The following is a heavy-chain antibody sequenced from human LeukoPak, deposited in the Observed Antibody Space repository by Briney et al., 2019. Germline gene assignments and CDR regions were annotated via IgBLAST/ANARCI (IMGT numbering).Heavy chain of an antibody. D-gene: IGHD6-13*01. CDR1: GYSITSGYF. CDR3: ARQGIAAAGTPILELGSLDP. J-gene: IGHJ5*02. Sequence: NPSETLSLTCTVSGYSITSGYFWGWIRQPPGKGLQWIGSIHHSGSTYYNPSLKSRVTISVDTSKNQFSLKLSSVTAADTAVYYCARQGIAAAGTPILELGSLDPWGQGTLVTVSS. CDR2: IHHSGST. V-gene: IGHV4-38-2*02.